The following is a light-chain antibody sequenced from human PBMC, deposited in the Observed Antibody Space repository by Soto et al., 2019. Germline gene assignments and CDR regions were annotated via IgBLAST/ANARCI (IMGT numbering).Light chain of an antibody. V-gene: IGKV1-27*01. CDR1: QDISNY. CDR3: QNYNSAPFT. CDR2: AAS. Sequence: DIQMTQSPSSLSASVGDRVTITCRASQDISNYLAWYQQKPGKVPKLLIYAASTLQSGVPSRFSGSGSGTDLTLTISSLQPEDIATYYCQNYNSAPFTFGPGTNVNIK. J-gene: IGKJ3*01.